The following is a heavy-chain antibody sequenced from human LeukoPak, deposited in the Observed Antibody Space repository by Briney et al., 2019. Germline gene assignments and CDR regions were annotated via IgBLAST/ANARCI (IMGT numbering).Heavy chain of an antibody. V-gene: IGHV4-59*01. J-gene: IGHJ4*02. CDR1: GGSIRSYY. Sequence: SETLSLTCTASGGSIRSYYWSWIRQPPGKGLEWIGYIYYSGSTNYNPSLKSRVSISVDTSKNQFSLKLSSVTAADTAVYYCARTGSTVTMLYPFDHWGQGTLVTVSS. CDR2: IYYSGST. D-gene: IGHD4-17*01. CDR3: ARTGSTVTMLYPFDH.